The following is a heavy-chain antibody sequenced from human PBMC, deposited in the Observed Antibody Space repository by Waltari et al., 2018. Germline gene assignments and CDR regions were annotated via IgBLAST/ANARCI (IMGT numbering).Heavy chain of an antibody. Sequence: EVQLVESGGGLVQPGGSLRLSCAASGFTFSSYEMNWVRRAPGKGLEWVSYISSSGSTIYYADSGKGRFTISRDNAKNSLYLQMNSLRAEDTAVYYCARGSPTAHTSWGQGTLVTVSS. V-gene: IGHV3-48*03. J-gene: IGHJ4*02. D-gene: IGHD2-21*02. CDR1: GFTFSSYE. CDR3: ARGSPTAHTS. CDR2: ISSSGSTI.